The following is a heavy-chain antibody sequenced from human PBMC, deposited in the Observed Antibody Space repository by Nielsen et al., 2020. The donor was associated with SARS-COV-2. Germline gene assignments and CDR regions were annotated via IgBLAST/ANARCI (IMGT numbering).Heavy chain of an antibody. Sequence: GESLKISCAASGFTVSSNYMSWVRQAPGKGLEWVSVIYSGGSTYYADSVKGRLTISRDNSKNTLYLQMNSLRAEDTAVYYCARDPYDSSGYYYEGDYWGQGTLVTVSS. J-gene: IGHJ4*02. CDR2: IYSGGST. CDR3: ARDPYDSSGYYYEGDY. D-gene: IGHD3-22*01. CDR1: GFTVSSNY. V-gene: IGHV3-66*01.